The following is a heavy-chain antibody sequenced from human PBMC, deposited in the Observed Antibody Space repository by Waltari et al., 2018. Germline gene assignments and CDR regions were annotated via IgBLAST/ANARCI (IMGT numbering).Heavy chain of an antibody. CDR3: ARDVPNCTNGVCYDWFDP. V-gene: IGHV1-69*08. CDR2: IIPILGIA. Sequence: QVQLVQSGAEVKKPGSSVKVSCKASGGTFSSYTISWVRPAPGQGLEWMGRIIPILGIANYAQKFQGRVTITADKSTSTAYMELSSLRSEDTAVYYCARDVPNCTNGVCYDWFDPWGQGTLVTVSS. J-gene: IGHJ5*02. CDR1: GGTFSSYT. D-gene: IGHD2-8*01.